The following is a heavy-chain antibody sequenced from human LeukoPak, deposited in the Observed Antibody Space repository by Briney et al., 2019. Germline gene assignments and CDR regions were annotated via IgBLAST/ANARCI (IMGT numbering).Heavy chain of an antibody. CDR2: ISGSGGST. D-gene: IGHD2-2*02. J-gene: IGHJ6*02. CDR1: GFTFSSYA. CDR3: AKAHCSSTSCYSYYGMDV. Sequence: GGSLRLSCAASGFTFSSYAMSWVRQAPGKGLEWVSAISGSGGSTYYADSVKGRFTISRDNSKNTLYLQMNSLRAEDAAVYYCAKAHCSSTSCYSYYGMDVWGQGTTVTVSS. V-gene: IGHV3-23*01.